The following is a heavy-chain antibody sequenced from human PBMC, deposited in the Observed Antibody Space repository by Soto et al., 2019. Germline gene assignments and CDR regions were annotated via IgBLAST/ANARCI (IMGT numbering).Heavy chain of an antibody. D-gene: IGHD1-26*01. V-gene: IGHV3-23*01. CDR1: GFTFSTYA. CDR3: AKDRVGAPTSYYDMDV. J-gene: IGHJ6*02. CDR2: ISGSSGTT. Sequence: EVQLLESGGGLVQPGGSLRLSCAASGFTFSTYAMSWVRQAPGKGLEWVSLISGSSGTTYYADLVKGRFTISRDNSKNTLYLQMNSLRAEDTAVYYCAKDRVGAPTSYYDMDVWGQGTTVTVSS.